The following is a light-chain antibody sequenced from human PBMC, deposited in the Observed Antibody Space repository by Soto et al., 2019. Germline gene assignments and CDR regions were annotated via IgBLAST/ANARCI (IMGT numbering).Light chain of an antibody. CDR1: SSDVVCYNY. CDR3: SSYTTSNTRQIV. Sequence: QSALAQPASVSGSPGQSITISCTGTSSDVVCYNYVSWYQQHPGNAPKFMIYDVSNRPSGVSNLFSGSKSGITASLTISGLQAEDEADYYCSSYTTSNTRQIVFGTGTKVTVL. CDR2: DVS. J-gene: IGLJ1*01. V-gene: IGLV2-14*01.